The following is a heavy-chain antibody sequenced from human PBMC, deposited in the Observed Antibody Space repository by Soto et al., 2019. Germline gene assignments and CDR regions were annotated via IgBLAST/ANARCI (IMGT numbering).Heavy chain of an antibody. CDR2: IYYDGSA. Sequence: QVQLQESGPGLVKPSQTLSLTCTVSGGSVNTADYYWTWIRQSPGKGLEWIVNIYYDGSAYPNPSLTSRVTASVDTSKDQFSLNLFSVTAADTAVYYCARRMRDTYQYYNWFDPWGQGTLVNVSS. CDR1: GGSVNTADYY. D-gene: IGHD3-16*02. CDR3: ARRMRDTYQYYNWFDP. J-gene: IGHJ5*02. V-gene: IGHV4-30-4*01.